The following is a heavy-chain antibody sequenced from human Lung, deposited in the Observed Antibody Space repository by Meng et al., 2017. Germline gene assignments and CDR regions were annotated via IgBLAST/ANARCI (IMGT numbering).Heavy chain of an antibody. CDR1: GGSFSDYY. CDR3: ARGPTTMSHDFDY. Sequence: VQAQQLGPGLLKPSETPPLACLVSGGSFSDYYWSWIRQPPGKGLEWIGEINHSGSTNYNPSLESRATISVDTSQNNLSLKLSSVTAADSAVYYCARGPTTMSHDFDYWGQGTLVTVSS. J-gene: IGHJ4*02. CDR2: INHSGST. V-gene: IGHV4-34*01. D-gene: IGHD4-11*01.